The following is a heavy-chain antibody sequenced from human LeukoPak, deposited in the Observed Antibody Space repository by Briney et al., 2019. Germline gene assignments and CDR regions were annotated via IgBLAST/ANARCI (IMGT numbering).Heavy chain of an antibody. CDR3: ARRAYCGGDCYLDY. CDR1: GYSFSSYW. D-gene: IGHD2-21*02. V-gene: IGHV5-51*01. CDR2: IYPGDSDT. J-gene: IGHJ4*02. Sequence: ESLKISCKGSGYSFSSYWFGWARQMPGKGLECMGMIYPGDSDTRYSPSFQGQVTISADKSISTAYLQWSSLKASDTAMYYCARRAYCGGDCYLDYWGQGTLVTVSS.